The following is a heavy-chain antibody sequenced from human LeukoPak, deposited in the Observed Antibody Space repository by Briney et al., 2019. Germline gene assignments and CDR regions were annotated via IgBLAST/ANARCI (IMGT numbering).Heavy chain of an antibody. V-gene: IGHV3-11*04. CDR2: IGGSDGTI. Sequence: GGSLRLSCTASGFTFSDYYMSWIRQAPGKGLEWVSYIGGSDGTIFYADSVKGRFTISTDSAKNSLYLQMNSLSVEDTATYYCARDFRLSTCGLAGSKNAFDIWGQGTMVTVSS. CDR1: GFTFSDYY. CDR3: ARDFRLSTCGLAGSKNAFDI. J-gene: IGHJ3*02. D-gene: IGHD3/OR15-3a*01.